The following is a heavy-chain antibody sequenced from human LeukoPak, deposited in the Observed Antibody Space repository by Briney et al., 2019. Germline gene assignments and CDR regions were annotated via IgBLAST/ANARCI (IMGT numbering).Heavy chain of an antibody. CDR1: GYSISSGYY. CDR3: ARHFGVWGSYRYGWFDP. Sequence: SETLSLTCTVSGYSISSGYYWDWIRQPPGKGLEWIGTLSHSGSTNYNPSLKSRVTISVDTSKNQFSLKLSSVTAADTAVYYCARHFGVWGSYRYGWFDPWGQGTLVTVSS. CDR2: LSHSGST. V-gene: IGHV4-38-2*02. D-gene: IGHD3-16*02. J-gene: IGHJ5*02.